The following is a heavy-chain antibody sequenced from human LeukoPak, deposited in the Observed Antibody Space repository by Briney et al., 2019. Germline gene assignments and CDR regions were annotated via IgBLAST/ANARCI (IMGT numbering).Heavy chain of an antibody. D-gene: IGHD3-16*02. V-gene: IGHV1-18*01. CDR2: ISAYNGNT. CDR3: ARDPDDYVWGSYRLMDY. CDR1: GYTFTSYG. Sequence: ASVKVSCKASGYTFTSYGISWVRQAPGQGLEWMGWISAYNGNTNYAQKLQGRVTMTTDTSTSTAYMELRSLRSDDTAVYYCARDPDDYVWGSYRLMDYWGQGTLVTVSS. J-gene: IGHJ4*02.